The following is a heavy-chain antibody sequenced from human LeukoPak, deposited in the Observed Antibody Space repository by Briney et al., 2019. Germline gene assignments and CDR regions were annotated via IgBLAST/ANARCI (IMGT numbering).Heavy chain of an antibody. V-gene: IGHV4-39*01. CDR2: IYYSGST. Sequence: SETLSLTCTVSGGSISSSSYSWGWIRQPPGKGLEWIGSIYYSGSTYYNPSLKSRVTISVDTSKNQFSLKLSSVTAADTAVYYCARRQTTTSYYYGMDVWGQGTTVTVSS. CDR3: ARRQTTTSYYYGMDV. CDR1: GGSISSSSYS. J-gene: IGHJ6*02. D-gene: IGHD4-11*01.